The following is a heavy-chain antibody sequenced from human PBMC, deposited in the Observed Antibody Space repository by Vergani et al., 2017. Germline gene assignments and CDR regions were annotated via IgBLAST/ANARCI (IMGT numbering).Heavy chain of an antibody. CDR2: IYSSGCT. J-gene: IGHJ2*01. V-gene: IGHV4-59*01. Sequence: QVQLQDSGPGLVKPSDTLSLTCTVHGGSIRTYYWSWIRQPPGKGRGWIGYIYSSGCTHYNPSLKSRVTISVDTSKNQCSLKLSSVTAADTAVYYCARVERDMTPREGWYFDLWGRGTLVTVSS. CDR1: GGSIRTYY. CDR3: ARVERDMTPREGWYFDL. D-gene: IGHD1-1*01.